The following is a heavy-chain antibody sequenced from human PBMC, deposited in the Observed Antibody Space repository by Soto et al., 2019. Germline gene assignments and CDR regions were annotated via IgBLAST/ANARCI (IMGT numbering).Heavy chain of an antibody. D-gene: IGHD3-22*01. CDR3: ARDPYYYDSSGYQTFDY. V-gene: IGHV1-18*01. CDR2: ISAYNGNT. J-gene: IGHJ4*02. CDR1: GYTFTSYA. Sequence: ASVKVSCKASGYTFTSYAMHWVRQAPGQGLEWMGWISAYNGNTNYAQKLQGRVTMTTDTSTSTAYMELRSLRSDDTAVYYCARDPYYYDSSGYQTFDYWGQGTLVTVSS.